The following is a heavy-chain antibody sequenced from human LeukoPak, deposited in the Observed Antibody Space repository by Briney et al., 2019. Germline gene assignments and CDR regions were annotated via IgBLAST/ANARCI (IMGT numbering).Heavy chain of an antibody. V-gene: IGHV4-59*01. D-gene: IGHD6-13*01. CDR3: ARCKQQLLHNWFDP. CDR1: GGSISSYY. Sequence: SETLSLTCTVSGGSISSYYWSWIRQPPGKGLEWIGYIYYGGSTNYNPSLKSRVTISVDTSKNQFSLKLSSVTAADTAVYYCARCKQQLLHNWFDPWGQGTLVTVSS. CDR2: IYYGGST. J-gene: IGHJ5*02.